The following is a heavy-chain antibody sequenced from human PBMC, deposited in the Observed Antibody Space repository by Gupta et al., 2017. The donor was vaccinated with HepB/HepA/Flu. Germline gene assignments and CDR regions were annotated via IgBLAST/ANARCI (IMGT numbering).Heavy chain of an antibody. V-gene: IGHV3-23*01. Sequence: EVQLLESGGGLVQPGGSLRLSCAASGFTFTNYAMNWVRQAPGKGLEWVSAISGSGGTAYYADSVKGRFTISRDNSKNTLSLQMNSLRAEDTAVYYCASYSQRTGWSDDYWGQGILVTVSS. J-gene: IGHJ4*02. CDR1: GFTFTNYA. CDR2: ISGSGGTA. D-gene: IGHD6-19*01. CDR3: ASYSQRTGWSDDY.